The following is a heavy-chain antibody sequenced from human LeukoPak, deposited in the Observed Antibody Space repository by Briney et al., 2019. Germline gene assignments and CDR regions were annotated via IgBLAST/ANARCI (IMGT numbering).Heavy chain of an antibody. Sequence: ASVKVSCKASGYTFTGYYMHWVRQAPGQGLEWMGWINPNSGGTNYAQKFQGRVTMTRDTSISTAYMELSRLRSDDTAVYYCARDVGYQYYDFWSGPRLDYWGQGTLVTVSS. J-gene: IGHJ4*02. CDR1: GYTFTGYY. D-gene: IGHD3-3*01. V-gene: IGHV1-2*02. CDR2: INPNSGGT. CDR3: ARDVGYQYYDFWSGPRLDY.